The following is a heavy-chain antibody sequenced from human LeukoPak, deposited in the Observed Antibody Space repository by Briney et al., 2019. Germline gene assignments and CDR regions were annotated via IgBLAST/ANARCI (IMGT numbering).Heavy chain of an antibody. CDR2: IYTSGST. CDR1: GGSISSYY. J-gene: IGHJ4*02. D-gene: IGHD3-3*01. V-gene: IGHV4-4*07. CDR3: ARELDTKILFDY. Sequence: SETLSLTCTVSGGSISSYYWSWIRQPAGKGLEWIGRIYTSGSTNYNPSLKSRVTMSVDTSKNQFSLKLSSVTAADTAVYYCARELDTKILFDYWVQGTLVTVSS.